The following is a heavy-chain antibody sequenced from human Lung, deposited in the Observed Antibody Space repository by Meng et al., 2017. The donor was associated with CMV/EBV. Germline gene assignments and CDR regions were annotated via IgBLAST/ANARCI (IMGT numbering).Heavy chain of an antibody. J-gene: IGHJ5*02. D-gene: IGHD3-22*01. CDR1: GYTXSSYD. Sequence: ASXXVSXKASGYTXSSYDINWVRQATGQGLEWIGWMNPDRGNTGYGQKFQGRVTMTRNTPISTAYMELSSLRSEETTVYYCARVDCYDSSVYPMTYDWFDPWXQGTLVTVSS. V-gene: IGHV1-8*01. CDR3: ARVDCYDSSVYPMTYDWFDP. CDR2: MNPDRGNT.